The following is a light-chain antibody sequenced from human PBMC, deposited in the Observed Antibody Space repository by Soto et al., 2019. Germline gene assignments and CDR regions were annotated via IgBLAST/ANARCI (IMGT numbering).Light chain of an antibody. CDR3: QQYNSYPGT. V-gene: IGKV3-11*01. J-gene: IGKJ1*01. Sequence: TVFTHSPETLSLSPGERATLSWMASQSVSSYLAWYQQKPGQAPRLLIYDASNRATGIPARFSGSGSGTDFTLTISSLQPDDFATYYCQQYNSYPGTFGQGTNVDI. CDR2: DAS. CDR1: QSVSSY.